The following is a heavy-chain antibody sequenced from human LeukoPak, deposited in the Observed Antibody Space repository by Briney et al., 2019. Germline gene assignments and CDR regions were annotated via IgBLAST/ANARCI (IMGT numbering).Heavy chain of an antibody. V-gene: IGHV3-30*03. D-gene: IGHD6-19*01. CDR2: ISYDGSNK. Sequence: GGSLRLSCAASGFTFSSYGMHWVRQAPGKGLEWVAVISYDGSNKYYADSVKGRFTISRDNSKNTLYLQMNSLRAEDTAVYYCAREAKTIAVADHFDYWGQGTLVTVSS. CDR1: GFTFSSYG. CDR3: AREAKTIAVADHFDY. J-gene: IGHJ4*02.